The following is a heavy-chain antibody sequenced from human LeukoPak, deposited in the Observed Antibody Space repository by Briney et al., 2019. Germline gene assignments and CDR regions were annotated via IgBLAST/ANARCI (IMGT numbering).Heavy chain of an antibody. Sequence: ASVKVSCKASGYTFTGYYMHWVRQAPGQGLEWMGWINPNSGGTNYAQKFQGRVTMTRDTPISTAYMELSRLRADDTAVYYCARENSSGCFDYWGQGTLVTVSS. V-gene: IGHV1-2*02. D-gene: IGHD3-22*01. J-gene: IGHJ4*02. CDR3: ARENSSGCFDY. CDR1: GYTFTGYY. CDR2: INPNSGGT.